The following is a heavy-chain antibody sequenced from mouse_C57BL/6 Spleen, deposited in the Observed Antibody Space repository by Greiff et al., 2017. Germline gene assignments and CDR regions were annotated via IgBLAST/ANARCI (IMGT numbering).Heavy chain of an antibody. CDR1: GYTFTSYW. CDR3: ARKENGYFDY. CDR2: IDPSDSYT. J-gene: IGHJ2*01. Sequence: QVQLQQPGAELVMPGASVKLSCKASGYTFTSYWMHWVKQRPGQGLEWIGEIDPSDSYTNYNQKFKGKSTLTVDKSSSTAYMQLSSLTSEDSAVYYCARKENGYFDYWGQGTTLTVSS. V-gene: IGHV1-69*01.